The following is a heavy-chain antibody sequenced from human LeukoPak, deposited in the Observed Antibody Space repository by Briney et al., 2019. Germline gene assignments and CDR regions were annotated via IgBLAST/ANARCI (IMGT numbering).Heavy chain of an antibody. D-gene: IGHD3-16*01. CDR1: GFTFSSYG. CDR3: ARASVYGFYYFDY. V-gene: IGHV3-30*02. Sequence: GSLRLSCAASGFTFSSYGMHWVRQAPGKGLEWVAFIRYDGSNKYYADSVKGRFTISRDNSKNTLYLQMNSLRAEDTAVYYCARASVYGFYYFDYWGQGTLVTVSS. J-gene: IGHJ4*02. CDR2: IRYDGSNK.